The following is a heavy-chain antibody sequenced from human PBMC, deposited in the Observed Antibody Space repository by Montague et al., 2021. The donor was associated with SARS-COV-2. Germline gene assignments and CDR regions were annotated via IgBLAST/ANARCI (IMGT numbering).Heavy chain of an antibody. D-gene: IGHD3-9*01. V-gene: IGHV2-26*01. CDR3: ARMEGRYFDWTYYMVQAPQTGRYYYYGMDV. J-gene: IGHJ6*02. CDR1: GFSLSNARMG. Sequence: PALVKPTQTLTLTCTVSGFSLSNARMGVSWIRQPPGKALEWLAHIFSNDEKSYSTSLKSRLTISKDTSKSQVVLTMTNMDPVDTATYYCARMEGRYFDWTYYMVQAPQTGRYYYYGMDVWGQGTTVTVSS. CDR2: IFSNDEK.